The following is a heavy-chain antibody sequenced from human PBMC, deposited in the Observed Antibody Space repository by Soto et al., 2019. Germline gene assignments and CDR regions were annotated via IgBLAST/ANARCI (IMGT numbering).Heavy chain of an antibody. CDR3: ARGWGRIFDY. V-gene: IGHV4-34*01. D-gene: IGHD7-27*01. J-gene: IGHJ4*02. Sequence: QVQLQQWGAGLLKPSETLSLTCAVYGGSFSGYYWNWIRQPPGKGLEWIGEINHSGSTNYNPSLKRPATISVDTSKNQFSLKLSSVTAADTAVYYCARGWGRIFDYWGQGTLVTVSS. CDR2: INHSGST. CDR1: GGSFSGYY.